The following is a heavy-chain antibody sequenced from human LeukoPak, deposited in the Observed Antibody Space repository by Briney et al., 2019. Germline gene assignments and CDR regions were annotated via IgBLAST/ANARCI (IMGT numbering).Heavy chain of an antibody. V-gene: IGHV1-8*02. CDR2: MNPNSGNT. D-gene: IGHD3-10*01. J-gene: IGHJ5*02. Sequence: ASVKVSCKASGYTFISYDINWVRQAAGQGLEWMGWMNPNSGNTGYAQKLQGRVTMTRNTPISTAYMELSGLRSDGTAVYYCARGGERANFYGLGSSPNWFDPWGQGTLVTVSS. CDR3: ARGGERANFYGLGSSPNWFDP. CDR1: GYTFISYD.